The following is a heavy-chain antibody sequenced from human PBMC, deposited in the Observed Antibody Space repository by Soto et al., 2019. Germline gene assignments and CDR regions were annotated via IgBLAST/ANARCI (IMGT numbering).Heavy chain of an antibody. CDR3: ARMPGIAAAGNSAYYYYGMDV. D-gene: IGHD6-13*01. CDR1: GFTFSSYS. V-gene: IGHV3-48*04. J-gene: IGHJ6*02. CDR2: ISSSSSTV. Sequence: GGSLRLSCAASGFTFSSYSMNWVRQAPGKGLEWVSYISSSSSTVYYADSVKGRFTISRDNAKNTLYLQMNSLRAEDTAVYYCARMPGIAAAGNSAYYYYGMDVWGQGTTVTVSS.